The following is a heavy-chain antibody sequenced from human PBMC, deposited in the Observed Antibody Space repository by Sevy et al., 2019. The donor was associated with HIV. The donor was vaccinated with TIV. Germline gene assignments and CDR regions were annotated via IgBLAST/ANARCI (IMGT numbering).Heavy chain of an antibody. CDR1: GYTFTNYA. J-gene: IGHJ4*02. CDR3: VRGTTFYEFCTGGDY. D-gene: IGHD3-3*01. Sequence: ASVKVSCKASGYTFTNYAISWVRQAPGQGLEWMGGISGFNGDTKNAEKFQGRLTMTTDTSTKTAYMDLRSLRSDDTAVYYCVRGTTFYEFCTGGDYWGQGTLVTVSS. CDR2: ISGFNGDT. V-gene: IGHV1-18*01.